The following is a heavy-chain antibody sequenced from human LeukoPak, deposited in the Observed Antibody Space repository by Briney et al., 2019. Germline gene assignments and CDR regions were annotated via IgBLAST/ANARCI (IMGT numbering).Heavy chain of an antibody. D-gene: IGHD3-22*01. CDR3: ARGGIVVIPALDF. Sequence: PSETLSLTCAVSGCSISSGYYWGWIRQPPGKGLEWIGCSYHTGTTYYNPSLQSRVTISVDTAKNQFSLRLSSVTATDTAVYYCARGGIVVIPALDFWGQGTQVTVSS. J-gene: IGHJ4*02. CDR2: SYHTGTT. CDR1: GCSISSGYY. V-gene: IGHV4-38-2*01.